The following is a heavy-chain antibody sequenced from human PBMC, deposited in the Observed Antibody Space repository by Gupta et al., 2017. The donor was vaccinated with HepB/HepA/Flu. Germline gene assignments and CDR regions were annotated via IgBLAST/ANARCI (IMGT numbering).Heavy chain of an antibody. J-gene: IGHJ4*02. CDR3: ARTLQLDF. CDR1: GFPLGRSP. Sequence: EVKLLESGGGLVQPGGSLSLSCAASGFPLGRSPMNWVRQAPGRGLEWVSSISSGGITIFYADSVKGRFTISRDNSKNTLFLQMNNLRAEDTAVYYCARTLQLDFWGQGTRVTVSS. CDR2: ISSGGITI. D-gene: IGHD1/OR15-1a*01. V-gene: IGHV3-23*05.